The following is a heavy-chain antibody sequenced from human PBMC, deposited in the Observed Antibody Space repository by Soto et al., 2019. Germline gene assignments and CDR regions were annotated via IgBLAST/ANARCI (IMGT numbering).Heavy chain of an antibody. J-gene: IGHJ6*02. CDR2: ISAYNGNT. Sequence: ASVKVSCKASGYTFTSYGISWVRQAPGQGLEWMGWISAYNGNTNYAQKLQGRVTMTTDTSTSTAYMELRSLRSDDTAVYYCARDCSSTSCYASYYYGMDVWGQGTTVTVS. CDR1: GYTFTSYG. D-gene: IGHD2-2*01. CDR3: ARDCSSTSCYASYYYGMDV. V-gene: IGHV1-18*01.